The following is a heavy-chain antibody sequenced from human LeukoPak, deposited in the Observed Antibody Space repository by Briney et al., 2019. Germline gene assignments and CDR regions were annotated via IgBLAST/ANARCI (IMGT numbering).Heavy chain of an antibody. J-gene: IGHJ4*02. CDR2: ISAYNGNT. Sequence: PGASVKVSCKASGYTFTSYGISWVRQAPGQGLEWMGWISAYNGNTNYAQKLQGRVTMTTDTSTSTAYMELRSLRSDDTAVYYCARAPRRSRGGYYFDYWGQGTLVTVSS. CDR3: ARAPRRSRGGYYFDY. D-gene: IGHD3-16*01. CDR1: GYTFTSYG. V-gene: IGHV1-18*01.